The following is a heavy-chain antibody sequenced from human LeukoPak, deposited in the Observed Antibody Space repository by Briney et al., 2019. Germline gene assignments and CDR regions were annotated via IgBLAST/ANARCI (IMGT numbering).Heavy chain of an antibody. D-gene: IGHD2-2*01. V-gene: IGHV4-39*01. Sequence: SETLSLTCTVSGGSFSSSSSYYWGWIRQPPGKGLEWIGSIYYSGSTYYNPSLKSRVTISVDTSKNQFSLKLSSVTAADTAVYYCARSSLFTAVVVPAAPDYWGQGTLVTVSS. CDR3: ARSSLFTAVVVPAAPDY. CDR1: GGSFSSSSSYY. J-gene: IGHJ4*02. CDR2: IYYSGST.